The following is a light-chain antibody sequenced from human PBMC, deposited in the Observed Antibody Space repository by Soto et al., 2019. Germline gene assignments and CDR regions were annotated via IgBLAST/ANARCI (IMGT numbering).Light chain of an antibody. J-gene: IGKJ1*01. CDR1: QSVSSSY. CDR3: QQYNIWPPWT. Sequence: EIVLTQSPGTLSLSPGERATLSCRASQSVSSSYLAWYQQKPGQAPRLLIYGASSRATGIPDRFSGSGSGTDFPLTISSLQSEDFAVYYCQQYNIWPPWTFGQGTKVDIK. CDR2: GAS. V-gene: IGKV3-20*01.